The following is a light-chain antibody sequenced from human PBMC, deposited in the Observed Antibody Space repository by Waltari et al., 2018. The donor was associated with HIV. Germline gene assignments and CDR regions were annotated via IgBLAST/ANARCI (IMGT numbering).Light chain of an antibody. CDR1: SSNIGSNS. J-gene: IGLJ1*01. Sequence: QSVLTQPPSASGIPGQRVTISCSGSSSNIGSNSVNWYQQLPGTAPRLLISTNNHRPSGVPDRCSGSKSGTSASLAISGLQPEDEADYYCAAWDDSRQGSYVLGTGTKVTVL. V-gene: IGLV1-44*01. CDR3: AAWDDSRQGSYV. CDR2: TNN.